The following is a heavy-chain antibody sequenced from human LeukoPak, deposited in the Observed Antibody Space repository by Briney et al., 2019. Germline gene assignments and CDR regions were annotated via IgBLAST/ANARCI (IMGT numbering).Heavy chain of an antibody. CDR3: ARNPPTFDP. J-gene: IGHJ5*02. CDR1: GFTFSSYS. CDR2: ISSSGSTI. V-gene: IGHV3-48*04. Sequence: GGSLRLSCAASGFTFSSYSMNWVRQAPGKGLEWVSYISSSGSTIYYADSVKGRFTISRDNAKNSLYLQMNSLRAEDTAVYYCARNPPTFDPWGQGTLVTVSS.